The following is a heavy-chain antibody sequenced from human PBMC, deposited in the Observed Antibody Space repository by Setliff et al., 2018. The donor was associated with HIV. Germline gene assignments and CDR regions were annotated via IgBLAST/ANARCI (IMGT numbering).Heavy chain of an antibody. J-gene: IGHJ5*02. V-gene: IGHV3-23*01. CDR1: GFTFSSYA. CDR3: AKGQDGLRYNWFDP. CDR2: ISGSGGSL. Sequence: PGGSLRLSCAASGFTFSSYAMSWVRQAPGKGLEWVSAISGSGGSLYYADSVKGRFTISRDNSKNMLYLQMNSLRAEDTAVYYCAKGQDGLRYNWFDPWGHGTLVTVSS.